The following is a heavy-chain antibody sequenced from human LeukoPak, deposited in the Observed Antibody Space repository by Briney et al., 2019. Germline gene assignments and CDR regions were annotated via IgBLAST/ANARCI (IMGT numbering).Heavy chain of an antibody. CDR3: AKGPSGPDY. V-gene: IGHV3-9*01. J-gene: IGHJ4*02. D-gene: IGHD3-10*01. CDR2: ISWNSGSI. Sequence: GGSLRLSCAASGFTFDDYVMYWVRQAPGKGLEWVSGISWNSGSIGYADSVKGRFTISRDNAKNSLYLQMNSLRAEDTALYYCAKGPSGPDYWGQGTLVTVSS. CDR1: GFTFDDYV.